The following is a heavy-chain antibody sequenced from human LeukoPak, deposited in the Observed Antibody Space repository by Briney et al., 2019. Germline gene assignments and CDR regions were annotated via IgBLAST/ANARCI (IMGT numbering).Heavy chain of an antibody. CDR1: GYTLTELS. Sequence: GASVKVSCKVSGYTLTELSMHWVRQAPGKGLEWMGGFDPEDGETIYAQKFQGRVTMTEDTSTDTAYMELSSLRSEDTAVYYCATDPLITMVRGVVSQLDYWGQGTLVTVSS. V-gene: IGHV1-24*01. CDR2: FDPEDGET. J-gene: IGHJ4*02. D-gene: IGHD3-10*01. CDR3: ATDPLITMVRGVVSQLDY.